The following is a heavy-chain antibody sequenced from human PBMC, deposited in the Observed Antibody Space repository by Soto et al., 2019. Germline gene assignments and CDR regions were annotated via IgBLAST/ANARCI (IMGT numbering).Heavy chain of an antibody. CDR2: ISGSGGST. D-gene: IGHD6-19*01. J-gene: IGHJ4*02. V-gene: IGHV3-23*01. Sequence: GGSLRLSCAVSGFTFSSYAMSWVRQAPGKGLEWVSAISGSGGSTYYADSVKGRFTISRDNSKNTLYLQMNSLRAEDTAVYYCAKGTVYSSGWRGGIDYWGQGTLVTFYS. CDR3: AKGTVYSSGWRGGIDY. CDR1: GFTFSSYA.